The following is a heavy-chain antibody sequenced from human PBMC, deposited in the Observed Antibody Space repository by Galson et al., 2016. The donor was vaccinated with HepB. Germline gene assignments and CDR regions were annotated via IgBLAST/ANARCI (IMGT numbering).Heavy chain of an antibody. CDR3: AKDAILACGTGCYTDY. V-gene: IGHV3-30*18. CDR1: GFTFSSYG. D-gene: IGHD2-2*02. Sequence: SLRLSCAASGFTFSSYGIHWVRQAPGKGLEWVAVISSDGSKKSYADSVTGRFTISRDNSRNKLNLQMHSLRVEDTAVYYCAKDAILACGTGCYTDYWGQGTLVTVSS. J-gene: IGHJ4*02. CDR2: ISSDGSKK.